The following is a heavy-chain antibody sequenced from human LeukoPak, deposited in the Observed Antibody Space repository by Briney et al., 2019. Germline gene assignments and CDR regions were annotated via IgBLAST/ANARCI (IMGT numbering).Heavy chain of an antibody. D-gene: IGHD6-19*01. CDR1: GFTFSSYW. Sequence: GGSLRLSCAASGFTFSSYWMSWVRQAPGKRLEWVVNIKQDGSEKYYVDSVKGRFTISRDNAKNSLYLQMNSLRAEDTAVYYCARPSSAWFNWFDPWGQGTLVTVSS. J-gene: IGHJ5*02. CDR2: IKQDGSEK. CDR3: ARPSSAWFNWFDP. V-gene: IGHV3-7*01.